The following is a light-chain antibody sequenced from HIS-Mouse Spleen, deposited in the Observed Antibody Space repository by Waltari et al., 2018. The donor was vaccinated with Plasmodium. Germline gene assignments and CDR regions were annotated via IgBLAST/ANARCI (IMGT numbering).Light chain of an antibody. J-gene: IGLJ2*01. CDR2: EGS. V-gene: IGLV2-23*03. CDR1: SSNVGSYNL. Sequence: QSALTQPASVSGSPGQSITLPCTGPSSNVGSYNLVSWYQQHPGKAPKLMIYEGSKRPSGVSNRFSGSKSGNTASLTISGLQAEDEADYYCCSYAGSSTFVVFGGGTKLTVL. CDR3: CSYAGSSTFVV.